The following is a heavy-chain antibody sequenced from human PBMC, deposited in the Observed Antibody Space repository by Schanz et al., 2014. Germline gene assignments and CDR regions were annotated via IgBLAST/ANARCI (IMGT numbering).Heavy chain of an antibody. CDR2: ISGRDGST. CDR3: AKIERNED. D-gene: IGHD1-1*01. Sequence: VQLVESGGGVVQPGRSLRLSCAASGFTFSSYGMHWVRQAPGKGLEWVSAISGRDGSTYYADSVRGRFTISRDNSKNTLYLQMNSLRAEDTAVYFCAKIERNEDWGQGTLVTVSS. V-gene: IGHV3-23*04. CDR1: GFTFSSYG. J-gene: IGHJ4*02.